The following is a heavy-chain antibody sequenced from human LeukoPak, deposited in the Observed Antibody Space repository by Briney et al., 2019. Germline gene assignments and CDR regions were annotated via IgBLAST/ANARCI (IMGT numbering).Heavy chain of an antibody. CDR2: MNPNSGNT. CDR3: ARRARSHYYYYYMDV. V-gene: IGHV1-8*02. D-gene: IGHD6-6*01. CDR1: GGTFSTNT. J-gene: IGHJ6*03. Sequence: ASVKVSCKASGGTFSTNTINWVRQAPGQGLEWMGWMNPNSGNTGYAQKFQGRVTMTRNTSISTAYMELSSLRSEDTAVYYCARRARSHYYYYYMDVWGKGTTVTVSS.